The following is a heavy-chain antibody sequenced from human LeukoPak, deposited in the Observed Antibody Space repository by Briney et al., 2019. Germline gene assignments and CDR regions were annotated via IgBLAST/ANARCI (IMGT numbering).Heavy chain of an antibody. CDR1: GFTFSDYW. V-gene: IGHV3-74*01. Sequence: PGGSLRLSCEVSGFTFSDYWMHWVRQAPGKGLVWVARINTDGSATSYVDSVKGRFTISRDNAKNTIYLQMNSLRADDTAVYYCARGMTYYFGSGKFDFWGQGTLVTVSS. D-gene: IGHD3-10*01. CDR3: ARGMTYYFGSGKFDF. J-gene: IGHJ4*02. CDR2: INTDGSAT.